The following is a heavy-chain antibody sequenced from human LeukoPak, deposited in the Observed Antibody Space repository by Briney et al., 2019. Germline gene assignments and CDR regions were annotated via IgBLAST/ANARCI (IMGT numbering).Heavy chain of an antibody. Sequence: GGSLRLSCAASGFTFSTYAMNWVRQAPGKGLEWVGRIKSKTDGGTTDYAAPVKGRFTISRDDSKNTLYLQMNSLKTEDTAVYYCTTDPVDDYGDYVPGYNWFDPWGQGTLVTVSS. CDR3: TTDPVDDYGDYVPGYNWFDP. D-gene: IGHD4-17*01. J-gene: IGHJ5*02. V-gene: IGHV3-15*01. CDR1: GFTFSTYA. CDR2: IKSKTDGGTT.